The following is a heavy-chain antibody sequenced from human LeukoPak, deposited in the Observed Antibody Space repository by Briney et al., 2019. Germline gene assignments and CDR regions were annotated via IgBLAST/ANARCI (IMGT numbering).Heavy chain of an antibody. CDR2: IYPGDSDT. D-gene: IGHD5-18*01. CDR1: GYSFTSYW. Sequence: PGESLKISCKGSGYSFTSYWIGWVRQMPGKGLEWMGIIYPGDSDTRYSPSFQGQVTISADKSISTAYLQWSSLKASDTAMYYCARQRSDTAMVTPGEFDYWGQGTLVTVSS. CDR3: ARQRSDTAMVTPGEFDY. V-gene: IGHV5-51*01. J-gene: IGHJ4*02.